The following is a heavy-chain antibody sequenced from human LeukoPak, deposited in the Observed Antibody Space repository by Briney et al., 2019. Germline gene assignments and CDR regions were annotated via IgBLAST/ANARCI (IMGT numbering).Heavy chain of an antibody. CDR3: ARDRGAIDY. V-gene: IGHV3-48*02. CDR1: GFSFSTYA. Sequence: GGSLRLSCAASGFSFSTYAMNWVRQAPGKGLEWLSYISSSSSTIYDADSVKGRFTISRDNAKNSLYLQVDSLRDDDTAVYYCARDRGAIDYWGQGTLVTVSS. J-gene: IGHJ4*02. CDR2: ISSSSSTI.